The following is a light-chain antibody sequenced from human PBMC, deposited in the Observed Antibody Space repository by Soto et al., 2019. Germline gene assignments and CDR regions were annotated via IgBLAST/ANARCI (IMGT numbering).Light chain of an antibody. CDR2: INN. CDR1: SSNIGSNT. Sequence: QSVLTQPPSASGTPGQRVTISCSVGSSNIGSNTVNWYQHLPGTAPKLLIYINNQRPSGVPDRFSASKSGSSASLAISGLQSGDEADYYCAAWDDSLNGDVFGTGTKVTVL. J-gene: IGLJ1*01. V-gene: IGLV1-44*01. CDR3: AAWDDSLNGDV.